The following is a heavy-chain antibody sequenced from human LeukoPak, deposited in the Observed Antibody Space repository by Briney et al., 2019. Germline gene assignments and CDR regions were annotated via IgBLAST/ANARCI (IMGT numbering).Heavy chain of an antibody. D-gene: IGHD1-26*01. CDR1: GFTVSSNY. Sequence: SGGSLRLSCAASGFTVSSNYMSWVRQPAGKGLEGVSMIYSGGSTFYADSVKGRFTIYRDNSKNTLYLQMNSLRAEDTAVYYCARGGSYLSAFDIWGQGTMVTVSS. CDR2: IYSGGST. J-gene: IGHJ3*02. V-gene: IGHV3-53*03. CDR3: ARGGSYLSAFDI.